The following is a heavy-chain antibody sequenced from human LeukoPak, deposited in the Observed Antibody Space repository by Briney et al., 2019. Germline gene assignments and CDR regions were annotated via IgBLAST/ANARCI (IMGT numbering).Heavy chain of an antibody. CDR3: TSHEGY. V-gene: IGHV3-9*01. Sequence: PGRSLRLSCAASGFTFDDYAMHWVRQAPGKGLEWVSGISWNSGSIGYADSVKGRFTISRDNAKNSLYLQMNSLRAEDTALYYCTSHEGYWGQGTLVTVSS. CDR2: ISWNSGSI. CDR1: GFTFDDYA. J-gene: IGHJ4*02.